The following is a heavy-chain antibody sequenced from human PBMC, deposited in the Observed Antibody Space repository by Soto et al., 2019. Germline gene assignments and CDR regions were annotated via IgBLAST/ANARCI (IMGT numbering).Heavy chain of an antibody. D-gene: IGHD2-2*01. V-gene: IGHV3-48*01. J-gene: IGHJ6*03. CDR3: ARGLGHCSSTSCPKYYYYYMDV. Sequence: GSLRLSCAASGFTFSSYSMNWVRQAPGKGLEWVSYISSSSSTIYYADSVKGRFTISRDNAKNSLYLQMNSLRAEDTAVYYCARGLGHCSSTSCPKYYYYYMDVWGKGTTVTVSS. CDR2: ISSSSSTI. CDR1: GFTFSSYS.